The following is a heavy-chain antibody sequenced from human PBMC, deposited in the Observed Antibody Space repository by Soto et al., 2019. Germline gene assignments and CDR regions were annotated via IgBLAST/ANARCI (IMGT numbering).Heavy chain of an antibody. CDR2: INHSGST. V-gene: IGHV4-34*01. J-gene: IGHJ4*02. D-gene: IGHD3-10*01. CDR1: GGSFSGYY. CDR3: ARGRITMVRGVLDY. Sequence: PSETLSLTCAVYGGSFSGYYWSWIRQPPGKGLEWIGEINHSGSTNYNPSLKSLVTISVDTSKNQFSLKLSSVTAADTAVYYCARGRITMVRGVLDYWGQGTLVTVSS.